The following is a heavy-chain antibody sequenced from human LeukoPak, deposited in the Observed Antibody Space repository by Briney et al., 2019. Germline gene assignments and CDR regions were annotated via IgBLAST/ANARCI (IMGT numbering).Heavy chain of an antibody. D-gene: IGHD5-12*01. V-gene: IGHV3-48*03. Sequence: GGSLRLSCAASGFTFSSYEMNCVRQAPGKGLEWVSYISSSGSTIYYADSVKGRFTISRDNAKNSLYLQMNSLRAEDTAVYYCARRGGNSGYGYYYYYYMDVWGKGNTVTISS. CDR2: ISSSGSTI. CDR1: GFTFSSYE. CDR3: ARRGGNSGYGYYYYYYMDV. J-gene: IGHJ6*03.